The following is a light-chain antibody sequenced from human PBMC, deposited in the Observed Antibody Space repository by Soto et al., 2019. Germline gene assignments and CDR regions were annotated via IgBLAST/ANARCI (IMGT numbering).Light chain of an antibody. CDR3: MQSLHLPIT. CDR2: EAS. V-gene: IGKV2D-29*01. J-gene: IGKJ5*01. Sequence: DLVMTQTPLSLSVTPGQPASISCKSSQSLLLSDGKTYFYWYLQKPGQPPQLLIHEASNRFSGVXDXXSGSGSGTDFTLKISRVEAEDVGLYYCMQSLHLPITFGQGTRLEIK. CDR1: QSLLLSDGKTY.